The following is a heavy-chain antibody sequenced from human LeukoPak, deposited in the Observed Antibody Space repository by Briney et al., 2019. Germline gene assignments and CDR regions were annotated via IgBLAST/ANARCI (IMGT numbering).Heavy chain of an antibody. D-gene: IGHD6-6*01. CDR3: ARQKSIAARSGYYYYMDV. V-gene: IGHV3-21*01. J-gene: IGHJ6*03. CDR1: GFTFSSYS. Sequence: GGSLRLSCAASGFTFSSYSMNWVRQAPGKGLEWVPSISSSSSYIYYADSVKGRFTISRDNAKNSLYLQMNGLRAEDTAVYYCARQKSIAARSGYYYYMDVWGKGTTVTVSS. CDR2: ISSSSSYI.